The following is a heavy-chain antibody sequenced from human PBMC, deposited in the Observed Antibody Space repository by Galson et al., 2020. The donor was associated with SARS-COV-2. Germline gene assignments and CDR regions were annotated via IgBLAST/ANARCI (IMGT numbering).Heavy chain of an antibody. D-gene: IGHD4-17*01. V-gene: IGHV3-30-3*01. CDR1: GFTFSSYA. CDR2: ISYDGSNK. J-gene: IGHJ2*01. CDR3: ARDLGGYFDL. Sequence: TGGSLRLSCAASGFTFSSYAMHWVRQAPGKGLEWVAVISYDGSNKYYADSVKGRFTISRDNSKNTLYLQMNSLRAEDTAVYYCARDLGGYFDLWGRGTLSLSPQ.